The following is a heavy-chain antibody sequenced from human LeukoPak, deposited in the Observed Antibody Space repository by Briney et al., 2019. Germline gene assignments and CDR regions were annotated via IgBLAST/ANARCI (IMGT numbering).Heavy chain of an antibody. Sequence: SETLSLTCTVSGASISNYYWSWIRQTPEKGLEWMGHIHSSGGSSYYPSLKSRLTLSTDTSRNQPSLKLPSVTAADTAVYFCARLGSYHDFWGQGALVTVSS. CDR1: GASISNYY. CDR2: IHSSGGS. J-gene: IGHJ4*02. D-gene: IGHD1-26*01. V-gene: IGHV4-4*09. CDR3: ARLGSYHDF.